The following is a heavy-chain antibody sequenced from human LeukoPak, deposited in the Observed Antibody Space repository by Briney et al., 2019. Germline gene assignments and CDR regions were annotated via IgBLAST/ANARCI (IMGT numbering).Heavy chain of an antibody. CDR1: GFTFSRYA. CDR2: ISSNGGST. J-gene: IGHJ4*02. CDR3: VKDGSGSCYTYYFDY. D-gene: IGHD3-10*01. V-gene: IGHV3-64D*06. Sequence: GGSLRLSCSASGFTFSRYAMHWVRQAPGKGLEYVSAISSNGGSTYYADSVKGRFTISRDNSKNTLYLQMSSLRTEDTAVYYCVKDGSGSCYTYYFDYWGQGTLVTVSS.